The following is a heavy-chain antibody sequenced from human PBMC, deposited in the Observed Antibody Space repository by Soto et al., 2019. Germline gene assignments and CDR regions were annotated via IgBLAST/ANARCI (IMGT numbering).Heavy chain of an antibody. D-gene: IGHD6-19*01. CDR1: GYTFTGYY. CDR3: ASASGWFMSPFDY. J-gene: IGHJ4*02. V-gene: IGHV1-18*04. CDR2: ISAYNGNT. Sequence: ASVKVSCKASGYTFTGYYMHWVRRAPGQGLEWMGWISAYNGNTNYAQKLQGRVTMTTDTSTSTAYMELRSLRSDDTAVYYCASASGWFMSPFDYWGQGTLVTVSS.